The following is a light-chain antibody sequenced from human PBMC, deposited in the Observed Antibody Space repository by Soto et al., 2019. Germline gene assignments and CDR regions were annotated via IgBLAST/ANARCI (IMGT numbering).Light chain of an antibody. CDR2: YAS. Sequence: IQKTQTASCRDASGGGRVTITFQASQNINNYLNGYQQKPGRAPKLLIYYASNLEAGVPSRFRGSVSGTDVTFTIRRPQPADIATHYCHLYESVPTCGQGTRLEIK. CDR1: QNINNY. J-gene: IGKJ5*01. CDR3: HLYESVPT. V-gene: IGKV1-33*01.